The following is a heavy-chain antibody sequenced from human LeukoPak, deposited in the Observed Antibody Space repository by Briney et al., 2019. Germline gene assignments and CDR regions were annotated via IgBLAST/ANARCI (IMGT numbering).Heavy chain of an antibody. CDR3: ATNGTVGTTIDY. J-gene: IGHJ4*02. D-gene: IGHD1-26*01. V-gene: IGHV4-59*01. CDR2: IYYSGST. Sequence: SETLSLTCIVSSDSISSYYWSWIRQPPGKGLEWIGYIYYSGSTNYNPSLKSRVSISVDTSKNQLSLKLSSVTAADTAVYYCATNGTVGTTIDYWGQGTLVTVSS. CDR1: SDSISSYY.